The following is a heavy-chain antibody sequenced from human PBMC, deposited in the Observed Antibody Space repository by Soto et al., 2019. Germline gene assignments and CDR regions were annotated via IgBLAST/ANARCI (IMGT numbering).Heavy chain of an antibody. J-gene: IGHJ5*02. V-gene: IGHV2-5*02. CDR3: AHIVTGCFT. Sequence: QITLKESGPTLVKPTQTLTLTCTISGFSLITSGVGVGWIRQPPGKALEWLALIYWDDDKRYSPSLKSRLTSTTDTSKNQVVLTMTNMDPVDTATYYCAHIVTGCFTWGRGALVTVSS. CDR2: IYWDDDK. D-gene: IGHD3-16*01. CDR1: GFSLITSGVG.